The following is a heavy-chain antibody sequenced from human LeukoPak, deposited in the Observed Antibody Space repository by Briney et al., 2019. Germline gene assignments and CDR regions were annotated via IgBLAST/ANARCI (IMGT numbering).Heavy chain of an antibody. CDR3: AHSPPTIFGVVINYFDY. CDR2: IYWDDDK. Sequence: SGPTLVKPTQTLTLTCTFSGFSLSTSGVGVGWIRQPPGKALEWLALIYWDDDKRYSPSLKSRLTITKDTSKNQVVLTMTNMDPVDTATYYCAHSPPTIFGVVINYFDYWGQGTLVTVSS. J-gene: IGHJ4*02. CDR1: GFSLSTSGVG. D-gene: IGHD3-3*01. V-gene: IGHV2-5*02.